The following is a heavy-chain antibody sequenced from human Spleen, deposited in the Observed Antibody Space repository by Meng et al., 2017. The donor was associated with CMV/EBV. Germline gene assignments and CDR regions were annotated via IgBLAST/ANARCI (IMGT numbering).Heavy chain of an antibody. Sequence: GESLKISCAASGFTFSSYGMSWVRQAPGKGLEWVSVVYSGGSSTYSADSVKGRFTICRDNSKNTLYLQMNCLRAEDTAVYYCAKSPNLPRYSSGWYERGGYFDPWGQGTLVTVSS. J-gene: IGHJ5*02. CDR2: VYSGGSST. CDR3: AKSPNLPRYSSGWYERGGYFDP. D-gene: IGHD6-19*01. CDR1: GFTFSSYG. V-gene: IGHV3-23*03.